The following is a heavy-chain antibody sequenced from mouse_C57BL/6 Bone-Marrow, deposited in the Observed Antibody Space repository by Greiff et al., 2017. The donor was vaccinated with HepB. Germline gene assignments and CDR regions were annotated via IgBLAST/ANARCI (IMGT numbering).Heavy chain of an antibody. CDR3: ARISLDYGSSYWYFDV. Sequence: EVMLVESGGGLVQPGGSLKLSCAASGFTFSDYYMYWVRQTPEKRLEWVAYISNGGGSTYYPDTVKGRFTISRDNAKNTLYLQMSRLKSEDTAMYYCARISLDYGSSYWYFDVWGTGTTVTVSS. V-gene: IGHV5-12*01. CDR2: ISNGGGST. D-gene: IGHD1-1*01. J-gene: IGHJ1*03. CDR1: GFTFSDYY.